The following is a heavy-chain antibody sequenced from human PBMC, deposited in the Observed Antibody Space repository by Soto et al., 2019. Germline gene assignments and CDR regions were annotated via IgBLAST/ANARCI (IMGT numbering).Heavy chain of an antibody. CDR2: ISVYSYNT. Sequence: QVQLMQSGAEVKKPGASVKVSCKTSGYTFSNYGIAWVRQAPGQGLEWMGWISVYSYNTNYAQKLQGLVTMTRDISTSTAYMDLRSLRSDDTAVYYCARGGSYYGSGAYPFDYWGQGTLVTVSS. CDR3: ARGGSYYGSGAYPFDY. CDR1: GYTFSNYG. V-gene: IGHV1-18*01. J-gene: IGHJ4*02. D-gene: IGHD3-10*01.